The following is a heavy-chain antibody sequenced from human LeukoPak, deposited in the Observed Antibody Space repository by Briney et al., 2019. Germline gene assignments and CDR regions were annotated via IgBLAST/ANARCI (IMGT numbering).Heavy chain of an antibody. CDR3: ARDPGNIGSSWYLGWFDP. CDR1: GFTFSSYA. Sequence: GRSLRLSCAASGFTFSSYAMHWGRQAPGKGLERVAVISYDGSNKYYADSVKGRFTISRDNSKNTLYLQMNSLRAEDTAAYYCARDPGNIGSSWYLGWFDPWGQGTLVTVSS. CDR2: ISYDGSNK. V-gene: IGHV3-30*04. J-gene: IGHJ5*02. D-gene: IGHD6-13*01.